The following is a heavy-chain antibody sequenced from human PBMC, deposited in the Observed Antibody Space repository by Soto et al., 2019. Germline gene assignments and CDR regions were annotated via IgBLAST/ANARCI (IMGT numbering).Heavy chain of an antibody. CDR1: GFTVSKNY. Sequence: EVQLVESGGGLVKPGGSLRLSCVAYGFTVSKNYMTLVRQDPGKGMECVSKMYSGGGTYHTDSVKGRFAISRDSSTNTTDLQMDNVRGDSMAMYYCARDPGVNGACGKVTTVTVPS. J-gene: IGHJ6*04. V-gene: IGHV3-66*01. CDR3: ARDPGVNGA. D-gene: IGHD7-27*01. CDR2: MYSGGGT.